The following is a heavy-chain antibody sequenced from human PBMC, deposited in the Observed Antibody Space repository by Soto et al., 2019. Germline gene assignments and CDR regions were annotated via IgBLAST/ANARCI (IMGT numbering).Heavy chain of an antibody. CDR1: GGSFSGYY. CDR2: INHSGST. CDR3: ARKVAYAWDY. D-gene: IGHD2-8*02. Sequence: PXGTLSLTCAVYGGSFSGYYWSWIRQSPGKGLEWIGEINHSGSTNDNPSLKSRVTISVDTSKNHFSLKLRSVTAADTAVYYCARKVAYAWDYWGQGTLVTVSS. V-gene: IGHV4-34*01. J-gene: IGHJ4*02.